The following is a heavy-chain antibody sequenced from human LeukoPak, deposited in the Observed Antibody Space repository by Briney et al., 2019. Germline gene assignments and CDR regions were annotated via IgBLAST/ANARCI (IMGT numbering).Heavy chain of an antibody. V-gene: IGHV4-59*01. CDR1: GGSISSYY. CDR2: ICNSGST. D-gene: IGHD5-18*01. J-gene: IGHJ4*02. Sequence: PSETLSLTCTVSGGSISSYYWSWIRQPPGKGLEWIGYICNSGSTYYNPSLKSRVTISVDTSRNQFSLNLRSVTAADTAVYYCARGNPIVNSYGLSFDYWGQGSLVTVSS. CDR3: ARGNPIVNSYGLSFDY.